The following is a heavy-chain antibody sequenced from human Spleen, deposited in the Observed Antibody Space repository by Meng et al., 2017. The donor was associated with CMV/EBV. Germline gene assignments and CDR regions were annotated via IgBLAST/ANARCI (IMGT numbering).Heavy chain of an antibody. D-gene: IGHD3-3*01. J-gene: IGHJ5*02. Sequence: ASVQVSCKASGYTFTNYDINWVRQATGQGLEWMGWMNPYSGDAAYAQNFQGRVTMTRHTSITTAYMELTSLTSEDTAVYYCARGALGGRFDPWGQGTLVTVSS. CDR1: GYTFTNYD. V-gene: IGHV1-8*01. CDR2: MNPYSGDA. CDR3: ARGALGGRFDP.